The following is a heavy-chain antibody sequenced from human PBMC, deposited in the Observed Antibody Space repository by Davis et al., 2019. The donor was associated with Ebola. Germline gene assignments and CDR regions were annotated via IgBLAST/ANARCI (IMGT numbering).Heavy chain of an antibody. CDR2: INHSGST. J-gene: IGHJ4*02. D-gene: IGHD3-10*01. CDR1: GGSISSSSYY. CDR3: ARSGVWFGELSDY. V-gene: IGHV4-39*07. Sequence: PSETLSLTCTVSGGSISSSSYYWSWIRQPPGKGLEWIGEINHSGSTNYNPSLKSRVTISVDTSKNQFSLKLSSVTAADTAVYYCARSGVWFGELSDYWGQGTLVTVSS.